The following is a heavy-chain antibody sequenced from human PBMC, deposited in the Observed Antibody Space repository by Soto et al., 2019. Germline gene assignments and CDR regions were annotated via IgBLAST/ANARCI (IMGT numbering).Heavy chain of an antibody. Sequence: GGSLRLSCAASGFTFSSYGMHWVRQAPGKGLEWVAVIWYDGRNEYYADSVKGRFTISRDNSKNTLYLQMNSLRAEDTAVYYCARDYYNWKSGPWFDPWGQGTLVTASS. CDR3: ARDYYNWKSGPWFDP. V-gene: IGHV3-33*01. J-gene: IGHJ5*02. D-gene: IGHD1-20*01. CDR2: IWYDGRNE. CDR1: GFTFSSYG.